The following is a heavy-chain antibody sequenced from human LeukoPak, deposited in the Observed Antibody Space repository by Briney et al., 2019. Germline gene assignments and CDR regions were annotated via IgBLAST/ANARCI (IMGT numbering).Heavy chain of an antibody. V-gene: IGHV5-51*01. CDR3: ARSVMSIAARGDWFDP. Sequence: PGESLKISCKGSGYSFTSYWIGWVRQMPGKGLEWMGIIYPGDSDTRYSPSFQGQVTISADKSISTAYLQWSSPKASDTAMYYCARSVMSIAARGDWFDPWGQGTLVTVSS. CDR2: IYPGDSDT. CDR1: GYSFTSYW. J-gene: IGHJ5*02. D-gene: IGHD6-6*01.